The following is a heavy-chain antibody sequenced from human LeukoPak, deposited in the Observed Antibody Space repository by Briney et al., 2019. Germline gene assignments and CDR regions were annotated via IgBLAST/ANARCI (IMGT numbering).Heavy chain of an antibody. CDR1: GGSISSGSYF. V-gene: IGHV4-61*02. CDR3: ARGGGYDAFDI. Sequence: PSETLSLTCSVSGGSISSGSYFWRCIRQPAGTGLEWIGRIHTSGTTNYNPSLKSRVTISLDRSKNQFSLNLSSVTASDTAVYYCARGGGYDAFDIWGQGTMVTVSS. J-gene: IGHJ3*02. CDR2: IHTSGTT. D-gene: IGHD2-15*01.